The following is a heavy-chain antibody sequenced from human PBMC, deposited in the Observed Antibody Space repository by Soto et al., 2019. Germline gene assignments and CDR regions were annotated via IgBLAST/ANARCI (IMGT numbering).Heavy chain of an antibody. CDR1: GGTFSSYT. Sequence: QVQLVQSGAEVKKPGSSVNVSCKASGGTFSSYTISWVRQAPGQGLEWMGRIIPILGIANYAQKFQGRVTIPADKSTSTAYLEQSSLRSEDTAVYYCASTRGSWHGDAAFESWGQGTMVSVSS. D-gene: IGHD2-15*01. CDR2: IIPILGIA. CDR3: ASTRGSWHGDAAFES. J-gene: IGHJ3*02. V-gene: IGHV1-69*02.